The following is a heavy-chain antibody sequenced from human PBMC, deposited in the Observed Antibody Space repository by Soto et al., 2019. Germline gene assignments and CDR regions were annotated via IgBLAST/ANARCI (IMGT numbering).Heavy chain of an antibody. Sequence: QVQLQESGPGLVKPSETLSLTCTVSGGSISSYYWSWIRQPAGKGLEWIGRIYTRGSTNYNPSLKRRGTISVDPSKNQFSLKLSSVTAADTAVYYCAREKGIVGATRFGYWGQGTLVTVSS. CDR2: IYTRGST. D-gene: IGHD1-26*01. CDR3: AREKGIVGATRFGY. J-gene: IGHJ4*02. V-gene: IGHV4-4*07. CDR1: GGSISSYY.